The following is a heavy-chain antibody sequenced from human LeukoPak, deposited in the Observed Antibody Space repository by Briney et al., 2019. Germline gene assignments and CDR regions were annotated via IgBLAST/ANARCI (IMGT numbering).Heavy chain of an antibody. CDR2: IKGDGST. Sequence: PGGSLRLSCAASEFAFSTSWMHWVRQAPEKGLVWVSRIKGDGSTTYADSVKGRFTISRDNTKNTLYLQMNSLRAEDTAIYFCARDRGYSCDLWGQGTVVTVSS. CDR1: EFAFSTSW. CDR3: ARDRGYSCDL. D-gene: IGHD5-18*01. V-gene: IGHV3-74*01. J-gene: IGHJ5*02.